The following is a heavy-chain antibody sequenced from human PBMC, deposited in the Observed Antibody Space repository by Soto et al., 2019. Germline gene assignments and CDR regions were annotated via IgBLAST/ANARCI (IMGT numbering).Heavy chain of an antibody. V-gene: IGHV3-15*01. J-gene: IGHJ6*02. Sequence: PGASLRLSCAASGFTVSSNYMSCVRQAPGKGLEWVGRIKSKADGGTTDLAATMKGRFTISRDDSENTLYLRMNILKTDDTDVYYCTQLAVRNFYYYAMDVCGQGTRVTVYS. CDR2: IKSKADGGTT. CDR3: TQLAVRNFYYYAMDV. D-gene: IGHD4-17*01. CDR1: GFTVSSNY.